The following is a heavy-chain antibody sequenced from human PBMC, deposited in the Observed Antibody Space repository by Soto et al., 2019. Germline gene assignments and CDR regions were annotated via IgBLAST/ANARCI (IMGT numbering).Heavy chain of an antibody. CDR1: GFTFSSYA. D-gene: IGHD3-10*01. V-gene: IGHV3-30*18. CDR3: ANELDPRLIIPASVEC. CDR2: ISYDGNNV. Sequence: WGFMRLPCAASGFTFSSYAVHGVRQDPGKGLEWVAVISYDGNNVYYADSVKGRFTISRDNSKNALYLQMNYLSTEDSAVYYCANELDPRLIIPASVECWSQGTLVTVSS. J-gene: IGHJ4*02.